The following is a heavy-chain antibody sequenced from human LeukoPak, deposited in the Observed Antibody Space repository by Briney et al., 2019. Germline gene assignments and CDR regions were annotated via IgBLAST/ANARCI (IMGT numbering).Heavy chain of an antibody. V-gene: IGHV4-39*01. CDR1: GGSISSSSYY. J-gene: IGHJ5*02. CDR2: IYYSGST. Sequence: KTSETLSLTCTVSGGSISSSSYYWGWIRQPPGKGLEWIGSIYYSGSTYYNPSLKSRVTISVDTSKNQFSLKLSSVTAADTAVYYCARRTGWFDPWGQGTLVTVSS. CDR3: ARRTGWFDP. D-gene: IGHD1-1*01.